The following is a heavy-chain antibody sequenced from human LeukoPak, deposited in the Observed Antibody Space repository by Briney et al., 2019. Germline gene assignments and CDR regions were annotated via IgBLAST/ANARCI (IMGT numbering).Heavy chain of an antibody. V-gene: IGHV4-4*07. J-gene: IGHJ4*02. Sequence: SETLSLTCTVSGGSISSYYWSWIRQPAGKGLEWIGRIYTSGSTNYNPSLKSRVTMSVDTSKNQFSLKLSSVTAADTAVYYCARDRAYDSSRYSQIFDYWGQGTLVTVSS. CDR3: ARDRAYDSSRYSQIFDY. CDR1: GGSISSYY. D-gene: IGHD3-22*01. CDR2: IYTSGST.